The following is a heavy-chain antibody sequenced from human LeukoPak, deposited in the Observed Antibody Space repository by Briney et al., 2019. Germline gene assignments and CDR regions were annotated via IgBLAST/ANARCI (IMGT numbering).Heavy chain of an antibody. Sequence: SVKVSCKASGGTFSSYAISWVRQAPGQGLEWMGGIIPIFGTANYAQKFQGRVTITTDESTCTAYMELSSLRSEDTAVYYCASKYSSSWYDDYYYYYMDVWGKGATVTVSS. V-gene: IGHV1-69*05. J-gene: IGHJ6*03. CDR1: GGTFSSYA. CDR3: ASKYSSSWYDDYYYYYMDV. D-gene: IGHD6-13*01. CDR2: IIPIFGTA.